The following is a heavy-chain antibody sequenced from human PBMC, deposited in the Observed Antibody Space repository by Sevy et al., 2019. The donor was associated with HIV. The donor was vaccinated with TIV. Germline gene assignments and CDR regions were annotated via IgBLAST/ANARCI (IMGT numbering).Heavy chain of an antibody. CDR3: VDLLSARPLGPFIS. V-gene: IGHV3-64D*06. J-gene: IGHJ5*02. CDR1: GFTFSNYA. D-gene: IGHD6-6*01. Sequence: GGSLRLSCSASGFTFSNYAMHWVRQAPGKGLEHVSAISTDGRSTYYADSVRGRFTISRDNSKNTLYLQMSNLRLEDTAVYYCVDLLSARPLGPFISWGQGTLVADSS. CDR2: ISTDGRST.